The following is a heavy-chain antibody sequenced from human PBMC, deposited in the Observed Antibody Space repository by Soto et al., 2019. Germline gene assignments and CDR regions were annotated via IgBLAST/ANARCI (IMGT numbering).Heavy chain of an antibody. V-gene: IGHV4-31*03. CDR1: GGSIASSGNF. Sequence: QVQLQESGPGLVKPSQTLSLTCTVSGGSIASSGNFWTWIRHHAGKGLEWLGYIVNSGTAYYTPSLKSRLSISIDTSKNHFSLSLTSLTAADTAVYFCARGDAGGWFLDSWGQGAQVIVSS. CDR2: IVNSGTA. J-gene: IGHJ4*02. D-gene: IGHD6-19*01. CDR3: ARGDAGGWFLDS.